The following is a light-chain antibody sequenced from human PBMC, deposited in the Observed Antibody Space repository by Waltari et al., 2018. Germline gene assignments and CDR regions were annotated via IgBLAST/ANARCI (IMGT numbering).Light chain of an antibody. Sequence: QSALTQPASVFGSPGQSITIPCTGPRSDIGDYNFVSWYQQHPGKAPKLMIYDVSLRPSGISSRFSGSKSGNTASLTISGLQAEDEADYHCSSYTSSTTLIFGGGTKLTVL. CDR1: RSDIGDYNF. CDR3: SSYTSSTTLI. V-gene: IGLV2-14*03. CDR2: DVS. J-gene: IGLJ2*01.